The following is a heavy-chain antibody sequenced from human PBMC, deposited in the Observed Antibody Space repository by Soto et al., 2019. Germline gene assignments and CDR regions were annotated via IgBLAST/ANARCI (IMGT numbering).Heavy chain of an antibody. CDR2: INPNSGGT. Sequence: QVQLVQSGAEVKKPGASVKVSCKASGYTFSGYYMHWVRQAPGQGLEWMGWINPNSGGTNYAQKFQGWVTMTRDTSIRTAYMELSRLRSDDTAVYYCARGFGEENYYGMDVWGQGTTVTVSS. CDR1: GYTFSGYY. D-gene: IGHD3-10*01. CDR3: ARGFGEENYYGMDV. J-gene: IGHJ6*02. V-gene: IGHV1-2*04.